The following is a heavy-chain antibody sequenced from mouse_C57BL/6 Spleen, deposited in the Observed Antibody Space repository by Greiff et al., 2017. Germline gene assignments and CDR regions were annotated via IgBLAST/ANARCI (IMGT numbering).Heavy chain of an antibody. J-gene: IGHJ2*01. CDR2: IYPGDGDT. CDR3: AREDGFRQLKC. V-gene: IGHV1-82*01. CDR1: GYAFSRSW. D-gene: IGHD3-2*02. Sequence: VQLQQSGPELVKPGASVKISCKASGYAFSRSWMNWVKQRPGKGLEWIGRIYPGDGDTNYNGKFKGKATLTADKSSSTAYMQLSSLTSEDSAVCFCAREDGFRQLKCWGQGTTRTVSS.